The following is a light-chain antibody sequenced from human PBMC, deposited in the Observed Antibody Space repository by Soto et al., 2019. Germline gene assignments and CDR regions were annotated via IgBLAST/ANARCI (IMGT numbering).Light chain of an antibody. CDR2: AAS. CDR1: QGISSY. V-gene: IGKV1-8*01. J-gene: IGKJ3*01. Sequence: AIRMTQSPSSLSASTGDRVXXXXXXSQGISSYLAWYQQKPGKAPKLLIYAASTLQSGVPSRFSGSGSGTDFTLTISCLQSEDFATYYCQQYYSYPLTFGPGTKVDIK. CDR3: QQYYSYPLT.